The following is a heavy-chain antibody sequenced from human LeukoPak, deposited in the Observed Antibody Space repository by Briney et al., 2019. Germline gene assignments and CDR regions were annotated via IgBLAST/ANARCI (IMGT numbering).Heavy chain of an antibody. J-gene: IGHJ3*02. CDR3: ARVNYDFWATSGAFDI. D-gene: IGHD3-3*01. CDR2: INPNSGGT. Sequence: ASVKVSCKASGYTFTSYYMHWVRQAPGQGLEWMGWINPNSGGTNYAQKFQGRVTMTRDTSISTAYMELSRLRSDDTAVYYCARVNYDFWATSGAFDIWGQGTMVTVSS. V-gene: IGHV1-2*02. CDR1: GYTFTSYY.